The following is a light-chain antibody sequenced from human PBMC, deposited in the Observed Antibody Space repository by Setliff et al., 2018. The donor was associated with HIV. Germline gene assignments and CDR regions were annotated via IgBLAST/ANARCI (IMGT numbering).Light chain of an antibody. J-gene: IGLJ2*01. Sequence: QSALTQPPSVSGAPGQRVTISCTGSSSNIGAGYDVHWYQQLPGTAPKLLIYGNTNRPAGVPDRFSGSKSGTSASLAIIGLQAEDEADYYCQSYDSSLTGSQVFGGGTKVTV. CDR1: SSNIGAGYD. V-gene: IGLV1-40*01. CDR2: GNT. CDR3: QSYDSSLTGSQV.